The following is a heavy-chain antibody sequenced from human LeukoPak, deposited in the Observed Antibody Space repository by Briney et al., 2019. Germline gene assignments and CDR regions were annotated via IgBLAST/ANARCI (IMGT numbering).Heavy chain of an antibody. D-gene: IGHD6-13*01. Sequence: GSVKVSCKASGYTFTGYYMHWVRQAPGQGLELMGRINPNSGGTNYAQKFQGRVTMTRDTSISTAYMELSTLRSDDTAVYYCARDLHSSAPGDFDYWGQGSLVTVSS. CDR1: GYTFTGYY. J-gene: IGHJ4*02. CDR3: ARDLHSSAPGDFDY. CDR2: INPNSGGT. V-gene: IGHV1-2*06.